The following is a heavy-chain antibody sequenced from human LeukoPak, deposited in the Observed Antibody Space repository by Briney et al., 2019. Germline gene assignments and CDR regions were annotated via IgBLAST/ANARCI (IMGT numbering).Heavy chain of an antibody. CDR2: IIPIFGTA. D-gene: IGHD3-10*01. V-gene: IGHV1-69*01. Sequence: SVKVSCKASGGTFSSYAISWVRQAPGQGLEWMGGIIPIFGTANYAQKFQGRVTITADESTSTAYMELSSLRSEDTTVYYCGTVWFGDYYYYGMDVWGQGTTVTVSS. J-gene: IGHJ6*02. CDR1: GGTFSSYA. CDR3: GTVWFGDYYYYGMDV.